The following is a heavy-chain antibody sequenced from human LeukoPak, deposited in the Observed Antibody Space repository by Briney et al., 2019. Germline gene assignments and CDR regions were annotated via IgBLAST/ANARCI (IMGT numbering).Heavy chain of an antibody. CDR1: GGSISSGGYY. V-gene: IGHV4-31*03. CDR2: IYYSGST. D-gene: IGHD2/OR15-2a*01. J-gene: IGHJ3*02. CDR3: ATIVYDDTKVGAFDI. Sequence: PSQTLSLTCTVSGGSISSGGYYWSWLRQHPGKGLEWIGYIYYSGSTYYNPSLKSRVTISVDTSKNQFSLKLSSVTAADTAVYYCATIVYDDTKVGAFDIWGQGTMVTVSS.